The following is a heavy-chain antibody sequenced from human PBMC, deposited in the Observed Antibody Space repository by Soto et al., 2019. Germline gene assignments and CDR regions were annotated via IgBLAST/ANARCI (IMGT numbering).Heavy chain of an antibody. V-gene: IGHV4-59*01. CDR2: IYYSGST. D-gene: IGHD4-4*01. CDR1: GDSMSSYY. Sequence: QVQLQESGPGLVKPSETLSLTCTVSGDSMSSYYWSWIRQPPGKGLEWIGYIYYSGSTTYNPSLRSRVTMSVDTSKNQFSLRLSSVTAADTAVYYCARAKSNYQTFDPWGQGSQVTVSS. J-gene: IGHJ5*02. CDR3: ARAKSNYQTFDP.